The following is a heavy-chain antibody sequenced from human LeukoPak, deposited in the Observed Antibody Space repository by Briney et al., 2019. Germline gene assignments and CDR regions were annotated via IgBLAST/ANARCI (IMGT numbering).Heavy chain of an antibody. Sequence: PSETLSLTCTVSGGSISSYYWSWIRQPPGKGLEWIGYIYYSGSTNYNPSLKSRVTISVDTSKNQFSLKLSSVTAADTAVYYCARTYGSANSYYYYYMDVWGKGTTVTISS. J-gene: IGHJ6*03. CDR2: IYYSGST. CDR1: GGSISSYY. V-gene: IGHV4-59*01. CDR3: ARTYGSANSYYYYYMDV. D-gene: IGHD3-10*01.